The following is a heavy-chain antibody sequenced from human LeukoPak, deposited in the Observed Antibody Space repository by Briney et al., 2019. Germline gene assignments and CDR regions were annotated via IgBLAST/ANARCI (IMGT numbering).Heavy chain of an antibody. V-gene: IGHV3-21*06. Sequence: GESLRLSCEASGFTFSSISMNWVRQAPGKGLEWVSSISPDGGTTYHADSVKARFSTSRDNAKSSLYLQMNSLRAEETAGYYCARGLSSSTPFDYWGQGTLVTVSS. D-gene: IGHD6-6*01. CDR1: GFTFSSIS. J-gene: IGHJ4*02. CDR2: ISPDGGTT. CDR3: ARGLSSSTPFDY.